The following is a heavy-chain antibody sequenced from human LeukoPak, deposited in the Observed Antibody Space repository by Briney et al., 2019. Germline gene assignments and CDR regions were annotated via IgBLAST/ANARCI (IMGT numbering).Heavy chain of an antibody. D-gene: IGHD4-17*01. CDR2: ISGRADSA. CDR3: ARSPLIRESYGDKIVKFDY. Sequence: GRSLRLSCAASGFVFSNYAMSWVRQAPGGGLEWVSPISGRADSAYSADSVRGRFTIHRDSYKNTLSLQMDSLRAEDTAVYYCARSPLIRESYGDKIVKFDYWGQGTLVTVSS. V-gene: IGHV3-23*01. J-gene: IGHJ4*02. CDR1: GFVFSNYA.